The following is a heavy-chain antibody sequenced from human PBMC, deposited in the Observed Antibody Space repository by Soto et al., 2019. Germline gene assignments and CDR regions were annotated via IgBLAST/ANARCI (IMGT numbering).Heavy chain of an antibody. CDR2: IYPGDSDT. J-gene: IGHJ6*04. V-gene: IGHV5-51*01. CDR3: ARLDAWDGYCSGGSCYRGVDV. D-gene: IGHD2-15*01. CDR1: GYSFTSYW. Sequence: GESLKISCKGSGYSFTSYWIGWVRQMPGKGLEWMGIIYPGDSDTRYSPSFQGQVTISADKSISTAYLQWSSLKASDTAMYYCARLDAWDGYCSGGSCYRGVDVWGKGTTVTVSS.